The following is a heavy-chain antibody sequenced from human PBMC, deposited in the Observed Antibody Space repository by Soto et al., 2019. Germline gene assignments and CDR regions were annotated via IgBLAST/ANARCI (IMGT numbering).Heavy chain of an antibody. D-gene: IGHD6-13*01. J-gene: IGHJ5*02. CDR1: GYTFTGYY. CDR3: ARGKQHWFDP. Sequence: GASVKVSCKASGYTFTGYYMHWVRQAPGQGLEWMGWVSAYNGNTNYAQKLQGRVTMTTDTSTSTAYMELRSLRSDDTAVYYCARGKQHWFDPWGQGTLVTVSS. CDR2: VSAYNGNT. V-gene: IGHV1-18*04.